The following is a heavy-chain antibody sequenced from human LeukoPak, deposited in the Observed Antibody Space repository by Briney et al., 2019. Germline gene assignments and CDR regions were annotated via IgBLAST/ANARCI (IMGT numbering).Heavy chain of an antibody. V-gene: IGHV1-46*01. CDR2: INPGGGST. CDR3: ARDSCSGGSCYYYFDY. Sequence: ASVKVSCKVSGYTLTELSMHWVRQAPGQGLEWMGIINPGGGSTIYAQRFQGRVTMTRDTSTSTVYMELSSLRSEDTAIYYCARDSCSGGSCYYYFDYWGQGTLVTVSS. J-gene: IGHJ4*02. D-gene: IGHD2-15*01. CDR1: GYTLTELS.